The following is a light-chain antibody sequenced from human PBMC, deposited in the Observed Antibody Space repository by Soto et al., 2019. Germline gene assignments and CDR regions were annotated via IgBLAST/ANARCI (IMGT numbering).Light chain of an antibody. V-gene: IGLV1-47*01. CDR3: QSYDSGVTGSV. CDR1: SSNIGSNY. J-gene: IGLJ1*01. Sequence: QSVLTQLPSTSGTPGQRVTISCSGSSSNIGSNYVDWYQQVPGTAPPRLIYRNDQRPSGVPDRFSGSKSGTSASLAITGLQPEDEADYYCQSYDSGVTGSVFGTGTKVTVL. CDR2: RND.